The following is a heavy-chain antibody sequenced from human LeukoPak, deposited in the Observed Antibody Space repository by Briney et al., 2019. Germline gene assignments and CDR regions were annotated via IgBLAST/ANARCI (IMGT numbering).Heavy chain of an antibody. J-gene: IGHJ5*02. CDR2: INSDGSTT. CDR3: VRDLGRSSRWLFGFDP. CDR1: GFTFNNYW. V-gene: IGHV3-74*01. D-gene: IGHD6-19*01. Sequence: PGGSLRLSCAASGFTFNNYWMHWVRQAPGKGLVWVSRINSDGSTTTYADSVKGRFTISRDNAENSLYLQMNSLRAEDTAVYYCVRDLGRSSRWLFGFDPWGQGTLVTVSS.